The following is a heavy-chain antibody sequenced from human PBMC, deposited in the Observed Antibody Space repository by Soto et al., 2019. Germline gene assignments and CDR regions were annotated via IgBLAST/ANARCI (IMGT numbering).Heavy chain of an antibody. D-gene: IGHD3-3*02. J-gene: IGHJ6*02. CDR2: IDPSDSYT. Sequence: PGESLKISCKGSGYSFTIYWISWVRQMPGKGLEWMGRIDPSDSYTNYSPSFQGHVTISADKSISTAYLQWSSLKASDTAMYYCARRYSIFHYYGMDVWGQGTTVTVSS. CDR1: GYSFTIYW. CDR3: ARRYSIFHYYGMDV. V-gene: IGHV5-10-1*01.